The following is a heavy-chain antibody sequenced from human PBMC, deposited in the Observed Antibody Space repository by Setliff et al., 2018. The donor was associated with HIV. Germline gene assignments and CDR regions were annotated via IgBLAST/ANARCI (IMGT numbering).Heavy chain of an antibody. CDR3: ARGARLLTAYIDRWDYYYMRV. CDR1: GGSISGNNYR. D-gene: IGHD3-9*01. Sequence: SETLSLTCTVSGGSISGNNYRWSWIRQPAGKGLEWIGHIYASGSTNYNPSYNPSLNSRVTISVDTSKNQFSLKLSSVTAADTAVYYCARGARLLTAYIDRWDYYYMRVWGKGTTVTVSS. CDR2: IYASGST. J-gene: IGHJ6*03. V-gene: IGHV4-61*09.